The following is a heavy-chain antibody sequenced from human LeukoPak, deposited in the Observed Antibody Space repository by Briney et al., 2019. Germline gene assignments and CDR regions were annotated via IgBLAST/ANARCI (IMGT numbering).Heavy chain of an antibody. J-gene: IGHJ4*02. V-gene: IGHV3-7*01. D-gene: IGHD6-13*01. CDR2: INQDGGEK. CDR1: GFTFSSSY. CDR3: VRLSITVAGSDY. Sequence: GGSLRLSCAASGFTFSSSYMNWVRQAPGMGLEWVANINQDGGEKYYVDSVKGRFTISRDNAKNSLYLQMNDMRVEDTAVYYCVRLSITVAGSDYWGQGALVTVSS.